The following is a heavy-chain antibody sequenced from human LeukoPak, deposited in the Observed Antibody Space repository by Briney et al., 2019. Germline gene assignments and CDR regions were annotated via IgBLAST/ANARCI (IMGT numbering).Heavy chain of an antibody. CDR1: GYTFTSYG. CDR3: ASYDILTGYRYFQR. D-gene: IGHD3-9*01. V-gene: IGHV1-18*04. CDR2: ISAYNGNT. J-gene: IGHJ1*01. Sequence: GASVKVSCKASGYTFTSYGISWVRQAPGQGLEWMGWISAYNGNTNYAQKLQGRVTMTTDTSTSTAYMELRSLRSDDTAVYYCASYDILTGYRYFQRWGQGTLVTVSS.